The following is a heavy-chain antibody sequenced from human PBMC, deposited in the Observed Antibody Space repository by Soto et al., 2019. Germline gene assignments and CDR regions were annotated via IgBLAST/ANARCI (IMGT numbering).Heavy chain of an antibody. Sequence: GSLRLSCAASGFTFSSYWMHWVRQAPGKGLVWVSRINSDGSSTSYADSVKGRFTISRDNAKNTLYLQMNSLRAEDTAVYYCARCDNWNDVVDYWGQGTLVTSPQ. D-gene: IGHD1-1*01. J-gene: IGHJ4*02. V-gene: IGHV3-74*01. CDR3: ARCDNWNDVVDY. CDR2: INSDGSST. CDR1: GFTFSSYW.